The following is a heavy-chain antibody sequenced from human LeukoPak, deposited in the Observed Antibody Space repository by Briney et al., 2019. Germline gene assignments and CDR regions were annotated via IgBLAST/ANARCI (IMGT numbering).Heavy chain of an antibody. J-gene: IGHJ4*02. V-gene: IGHV3-23*01. CDR2: ISNNGGYT. Sequence: GGSLRLSCAASGFTFSSSAMSWVRQAPGKGLEWVSAISNNGGYTYYADSVQGRFTISRDNSKSTLCLQMNSLRAEDTALYYCAKPSYYYDSSGAFDYWGQGTLVTVSS. CDR1: GFTFSSSA. D-gene: IGHD3-22*01. CDR3: AKPSYYYDSSGAFDY.